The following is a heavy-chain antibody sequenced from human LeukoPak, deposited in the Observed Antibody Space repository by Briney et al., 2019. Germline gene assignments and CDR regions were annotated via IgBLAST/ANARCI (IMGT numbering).Heavy chain of an antibody. J-gene: IGHJ6*04. D-gene: IGHD2-15*01. CDR2: IDPSGGTT. V-gene: IGHV1-46*01. CDR1: GYTFTNYY. CDR3: ARGGYTESFCYPRSYGMDG. Sequence: SVTVSCKASGYTFTNYYLHWVRQAPGQGLAWMGIIDPSGGTTRNVEKFQGRVTITSDTYASKVYMELRSLRTGDTAVYYCARGGYTESFCYPRSYGMDGWGKGTTVIVSS.